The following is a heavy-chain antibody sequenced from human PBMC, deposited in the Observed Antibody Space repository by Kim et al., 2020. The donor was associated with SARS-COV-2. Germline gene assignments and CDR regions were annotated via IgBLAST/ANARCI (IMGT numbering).Heavy chain of an antibody. D-gene: IGHD3-22*01. J-gene: IGHJ4*02. CDR1: GGSVSSGSYY. Sequence: SETLSLTCTVSGGSVSSGSYYWSWIRQPPGKGLEWIGYIYYSGSTNYNPSLKSRVTISVDTSKNQFSLKLSSVTAADTAVYYCARVGSNYYDSSGYYDYWGQGTLVTVSS. CDR2: IYYSGST. CDR3: ARVGSNYYDSSGYYDY. V-gene: IGHV4-61*01.